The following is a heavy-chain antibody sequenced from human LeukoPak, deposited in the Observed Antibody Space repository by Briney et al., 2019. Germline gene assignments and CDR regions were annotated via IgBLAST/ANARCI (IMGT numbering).Heavy chain of an antibody. J-gene: IGHJ4*02. Sequence: SETLSLTCAVYGESFSGYYWSWIRQPPGKGLEWIGEINHSGSTNYNPSLKSRVTISVDTSKSQFSLKLSSVTAADTAVYYCARDPAAAGPDYWGQGTLVTVSS. CDR1: GESFSGYY. V-gene: IGHV4-34*01. CDR2: INHSGST. CDR3: ARDPAAAGPDY. D-gene: IGHD6-13*01.